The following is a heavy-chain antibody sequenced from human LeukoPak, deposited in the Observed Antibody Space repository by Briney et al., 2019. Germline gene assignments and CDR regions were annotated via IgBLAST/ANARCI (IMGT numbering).Heavy chain of an antibody. CDR1: GCTFTGYY. V-gene: IGHV1-2*02. J-gene: IGHJ3*02. D-gene: IGHD2-15*01. CDR2: INPNSGGT. Sequence: ASVKVSCKASGCTFTGYYMHWVRQAPGQGLEWMGWINPNSGGTNYAQKFQGRVTMTRDTSISTAYMELSRLRSDDTAVYYCAREIGDDGSLNAFDIWGQGTMVTVSS. CDR3: AREIGDDGSLNAFDI.